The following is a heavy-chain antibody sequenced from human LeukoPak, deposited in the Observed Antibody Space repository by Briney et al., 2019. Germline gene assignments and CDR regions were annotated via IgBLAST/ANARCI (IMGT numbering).Heavy chain of an antibody. Sequence: ETLSLTCAVYGGSFSGYYWSWIRQTPGKGLEWVSAISGSGDRTYYAESVKGRFSISRDNSKNTLYLQMHSLRAEDTAVYYCGKRELWHGSGEDAWGQGTTVTVSS. V-gene: IGHV3-23*01. CDR3: GKRELWHGSGEDA. D-gene: IGHD3-10*01. CDR2: ISGSGDRT. CDR1: GGSFSGYY. J-gene: IGHJ6*02.